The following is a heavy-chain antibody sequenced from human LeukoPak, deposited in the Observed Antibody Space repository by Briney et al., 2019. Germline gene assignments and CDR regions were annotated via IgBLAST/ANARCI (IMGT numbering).Heavy chain of an antibody. D-gene: IGHD6-13*01. J-gene: IGHJ3*02. Sequence: GGSLRLSCAASGFTFSSYAMSWVRQAPGKGLQWVSTITGTTHYADSVRGRFTISRDNSKNILYLQMNSLSTEDTAIYYCARAFREYGSSTYSSFDIWGQGTMVTVSS. CDR1: GFTFSSYA. CDR2: ITGTT. CDR3: ARAFREYGSSTYSSFDI. V-gene: IGHV3-23*01.